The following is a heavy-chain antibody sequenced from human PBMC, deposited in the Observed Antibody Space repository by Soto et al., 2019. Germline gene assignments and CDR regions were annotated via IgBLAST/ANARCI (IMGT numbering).Heavy chain of an antibody. Sequence: LSLTCSVSGGTITSGRSSWNWIRQSPGKGLEWIAYIYHSGSTYYNPSLKSRVTISVDRSENQFSLKLTSVTAADTAVYYCVRESVASGPNYFDTWGPGTLVTVSS. CDR3: VRESVASGPNYFDT. V-gene: IGHV4-30-2*06. J-gene: IGHJ5*02. CDR1: GGTITSGRSS. D-gene: IGHD6-6*01. CDR2: IYHSGST.